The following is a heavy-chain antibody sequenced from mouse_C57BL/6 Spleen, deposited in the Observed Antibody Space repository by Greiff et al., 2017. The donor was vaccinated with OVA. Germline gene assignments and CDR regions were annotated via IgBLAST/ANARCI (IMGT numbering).Heavy chain of an antibody. D-gene: IGHD1-1*01. V-gene: IGHV6-6*01. Sequence: EVKVEESGGGLVQPGGSMKLSCAASGFTFSDAWMDWVRQSPEKGLEWVAEIRNKANNHATYYAESVKGRFTISRDDSKSSVYLQMNSLRAEDTGIYYCTRFYYYGSSYDYAMDYWGQGTSVTVSS. J-gene: IGHJ4*01. CDR1: GFTFSDAW. CDR2: IRNKANNHAT. CDR3: TRFYYYGSSYDYAMDY.